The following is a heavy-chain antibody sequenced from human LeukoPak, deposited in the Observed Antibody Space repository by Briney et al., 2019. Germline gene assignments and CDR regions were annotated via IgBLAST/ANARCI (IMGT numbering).Heavy chain of an antibody. CDR2: ISGDGGST. V-gene: IGHV3-43*02. CDR1: GFTFDDYA. Sequence: GGSLRLSCAASGFTFDDYAMHWIRQAPGKGLEWVSHISGDGGSTYYADSVKGRFTISRDNSKNSLYLQMNSLRTEDTALYYCAKTSGSYYDYYYYMDVWGKGTTVTVSS. D-gene: IGHD1-26*01. CDR3: AKTSGSYYDYYYYMDV. J-gene: IGHJ6*03.